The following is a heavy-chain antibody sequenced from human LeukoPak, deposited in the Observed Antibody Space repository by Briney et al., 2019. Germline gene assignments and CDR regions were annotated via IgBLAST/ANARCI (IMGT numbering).Heavy chain of an antibody. J-gene: IGHJ4*02. V-gene: IGHV1-18*01. Sequence: GASVKVSCTASGYTFTSYGISWVRQAPGQGLEWMGWISAYNGNTNYAQKLQGRVTMTTDTSTSTAYMELRSLRSDDTAVYYCARDRSIAARPDYDYWGQGTLVTVSS. D-gene: IGHD6-6*01. CDR2: ISAYNGNT. CDR3: ARDRSIAARPDYDY. CDR1: GYTFTSYG.